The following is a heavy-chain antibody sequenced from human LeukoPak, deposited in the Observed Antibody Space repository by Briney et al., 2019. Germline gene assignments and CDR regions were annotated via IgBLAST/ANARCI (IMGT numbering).Heavy chain of an antibody. CDR1: GFSFTSYG. Sequence: GGSLRLSCAASGFSFTSYGMHWVRQAPGKGLEWVGVISDDGRRKDCADSVKGRFTISRDNSKDTLYLQMNSLRAEDTAVYYCAKRPSDYGDYVSYFDYWGQGTLVTVSS. V-gene: IGHV3-30*18. CDR3: AKRPSDYGDYVSYFDY. D-gene: IGHD4-17*01. J-gene: IGHJ4*02. CDR2: ISDDGRRK.